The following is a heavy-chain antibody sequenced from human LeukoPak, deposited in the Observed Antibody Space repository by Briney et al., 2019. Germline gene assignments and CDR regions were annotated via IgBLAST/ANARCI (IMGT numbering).Heavy chain of an antibody. J-gene: IGHJ6*03. CDR2: IYYSGSI. V-gene: IGHV4-59*01. CDR1: GGSISSYY. Sequence: SETLSLTCTVSGGSISSYYWSWIRQPPGKGLEWIGYIYYSGSINYNPSLKSRVTISVDTSKNQFSLKLTSVTAADTAVYYCVRSVGYYYDSSGDRFYDYYFYMDVWGKGTSVIVSS. CDR3: VRSVGYYYDSSGDRFYDYYFYMDV. D-gene: IGHD3-22*01.